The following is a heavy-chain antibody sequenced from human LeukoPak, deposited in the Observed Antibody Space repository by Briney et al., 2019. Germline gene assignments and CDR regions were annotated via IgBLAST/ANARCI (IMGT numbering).Heavy chain of an antibody. CDR1: GYTFTTYY. D-gene: IGHD3-10*01. J-gene: IGHJ4*02. Sequence: GASVKVSCKASGYTFTTYYMHWVRQAPGQGLEWMGIIDPSDGGTTYAQKFQGRVTMTRDTSTSTVYMELSSLRSEDTAVYYCASLGSGSSPIIDFDYWGQGTLVTVSS. V-gene: IGHV1-46*01. CDR2: IDPSDGGT. CDR3: ASLGSGSSPIIDFDY.